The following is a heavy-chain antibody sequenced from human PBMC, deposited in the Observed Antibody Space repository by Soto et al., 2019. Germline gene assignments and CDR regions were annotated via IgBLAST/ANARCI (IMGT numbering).Heavy chain of an antibody. V-gene: IGHV1-46*01. Sequence: SVKVSCKASGYTFTSYYMHWVRQAPGQGLEWMGIINPSGGSTSYAQKFQGRVTMTRDTSTSTVYMELSSLRSEDTAVYYCARSLITMIVVVTGGMDVWGQGTTVTVSS. CDR3: ARSLITMIVVVTGGMDV. CDR2: INPSGGST. D-gene: IGHD3-22*01. J-gene: IGHJ6*02. CDR1: GYTFTSYY.